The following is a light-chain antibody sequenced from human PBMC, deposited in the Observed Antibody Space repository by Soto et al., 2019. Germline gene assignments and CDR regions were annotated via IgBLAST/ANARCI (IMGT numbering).Light chain of an antibody. CDR2: AAS. J-gene: IGKJ1*01. V-gene: IGKV1-6*01. CDR1: RDVGSD. CDR3: LQDYGDSWT. Sequence: QMTQSPFSLSASVGEKIIITCRASRDVGSDVSWYQQKPGQAPKLLIYAASNLYTGVPSRFSGSRSGTEFTLTISSLQPEDFASYYCLQDYGDSWTFGQGTKVDIK.